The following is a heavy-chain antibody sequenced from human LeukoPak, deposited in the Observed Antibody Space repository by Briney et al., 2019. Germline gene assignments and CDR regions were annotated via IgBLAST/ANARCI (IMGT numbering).Heavy chain of an antibody. CDR3: AKWKYSNSGIDDY. D-gene: IGHD6-6*01. Sequence: PSETLSLTCAVYGGSFSGYYWSWIRQPPGKGLEWIGEINHSGSTNYNPSLKSRVTISVDTSKNQFSLKLSSVTAADTAVYYCAKWKYSNSGIDDYWGQGTLVTVSS. CDR2: INHSGST. V-gene: IGHV4-34*01. J-gene: IGHJ4*02. CDR1: GGSFSGYY.